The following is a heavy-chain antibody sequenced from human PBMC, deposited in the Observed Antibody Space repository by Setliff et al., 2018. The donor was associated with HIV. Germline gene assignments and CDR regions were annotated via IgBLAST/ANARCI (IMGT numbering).Heavy chain of an antibody. J-gene: IGHJ6*03. Sequence: SETLSLTCAVYGGSFSGYYWTWIRQPPGKGLEWIGEINHSGSTNYNPSLKSRVSMSVDTSKNKFSLRLSSVTAADMAVFYCARASTGYSSIWYRNGLTYYNYMDVWGRGTKVTVSS. D-gene: IGHD6-13*01. CDR3: ARASTGYSSIWYRNGLTYYNYMDV. V-gene: IGHV4-34*01. CDR2: INHSGST. CDR1: GGSFSGYY.